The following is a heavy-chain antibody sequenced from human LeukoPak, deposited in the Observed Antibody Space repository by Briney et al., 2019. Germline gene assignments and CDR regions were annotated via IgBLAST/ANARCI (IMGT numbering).Heavy chain of an antibody. Sequence: GGSLRLSCAASGFTFSSYGMHWVRQAPGKGLEWVAFIRYDGSNKYYADSVKGRFTISRDNSKNTLYLQMNSLRAEDTAVYYCAKGLLTYYYGSGSYSDYYYYYMDVWGKGTTVTISS. V-gene: IGHV3-30*02. CDR1: GFTFSSYG. CDR2: IRYDGSNK. CDR3: AKGLLTYYYGSGSYSDYYYYYMDV. D-gene: IGHD3-10*01. J-gene: IGHJ6*03.